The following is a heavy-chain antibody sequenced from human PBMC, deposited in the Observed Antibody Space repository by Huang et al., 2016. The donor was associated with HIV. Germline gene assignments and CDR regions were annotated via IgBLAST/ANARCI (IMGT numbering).Heavy chain of an antibody. CDR1: GYPFSSYA. CDR3: ARQRSPDSSSHLY. CDR2: IRIGDGRK. D-gene: IGHD6-13*01. J-gene: IGHJ4*02. Sequence: QVQLVQSGAEVRKPGASVRVSCKASGYPFSSYAIHWVRQAPGQRLEWMGRIRIGDGRKEYLWQLQGRATITTDTSANTVYLDVSGLRSEDTAVYYCARQRSPDSSSHLYWGQGTLVTVSS. V-gene: IGHV1-3*04.